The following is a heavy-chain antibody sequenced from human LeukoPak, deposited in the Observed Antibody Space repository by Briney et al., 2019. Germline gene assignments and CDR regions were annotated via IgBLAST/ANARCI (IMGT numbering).Heavy chain of an antibody. CDR2: INPNSGGT. CDR1: GYTFTGYY. V-gene: IGHV1-2*02. CDR3: ARDRPTYYYGSGSYDLGY. J-gene: IGHJ4*02. D-gene: IGHD3-10*01. Sequence: ASVKVSCKASGYTFTGYYMHWVRQAPGQGLEWMGWINPNSGGTNYAQKFQGRVTMTRDTSISTAYMELSSLRSEDTAVYYCARDRPTYYYGSGSYDLGYWGQGTLVTVSS.